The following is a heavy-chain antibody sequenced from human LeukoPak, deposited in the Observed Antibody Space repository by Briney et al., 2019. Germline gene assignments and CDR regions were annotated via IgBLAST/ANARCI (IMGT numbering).Heavy chain of an antibody. V-gene: IGHV4-34*01. J-gene: IGHJ4*02. CDR3: ARHTSMGLDY. D-gene: IGHD5-18*01. CDR1: GGSFSGYY. CDR2: INHSGST. Sequence: PSETLSLTCAVYGGSFSGYYWSWIRQPPGKGLEWIGEINHSGSTNYNPSLKSRVTISVDTSKNQFSLKLSSVTTTDTAVYYCARHTSMGLDYWGQGTLVTVSS.